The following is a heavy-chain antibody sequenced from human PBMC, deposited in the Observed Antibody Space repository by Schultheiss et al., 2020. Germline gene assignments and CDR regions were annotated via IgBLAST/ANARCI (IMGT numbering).Heavy chain of an antibody. V-gene: IGHV4-61*02. CDR1: GGSISSGSYY. J-gene: IGHJ4*02. D-gene: IGHD4-23*01. CDR2: IYTSGST. Sequence: SETLSLTCTVSGGSISSGSYYWSWIRQPAGKGLEWIGRIYTSGSTNYNPSLKSRVTISVDTSKNQFSLKLSSVTAADTAVYYCARGYDYGGNRPFDYWGQGTLVTVSS. CDR3: ARGYDYGGNRPFDY.